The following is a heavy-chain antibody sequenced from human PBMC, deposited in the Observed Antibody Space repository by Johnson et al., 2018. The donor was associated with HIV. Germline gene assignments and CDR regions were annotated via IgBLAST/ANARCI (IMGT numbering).Heavy chain of an antibody. J-gene: IGHJ3*02. V-gene: IGHV3-30*04. CDR3: ARAGGTGTAYDAFDM. CDR1: GFTFSSYA. CDR2: ISYDGSNK. Sequence: VQLVESGGGVVQPGRSLRLSCAASGFTFSSYAMHWVRQAPGKGLEWVAVISYDGSNKYYADSVKGRFTISRDNSKNTLYLQMNSLRAEDTALYYCARAGGTGTAYDAFDMWGQGTMVTVSS. D-gene: IGHD1-7*01.